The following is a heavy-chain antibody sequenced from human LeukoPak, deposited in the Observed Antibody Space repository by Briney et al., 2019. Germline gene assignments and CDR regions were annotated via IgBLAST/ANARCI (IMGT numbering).Heavy chain of an antibody. D-gene: IGHD3-22*01. J-gene: IGHJ4*02. CDR3: ARGRGSYYYDSSGYYFPTFDY. Sequence: SETLSLTCAVYGGSFSGYYWSWIRQPPGKGLEWIGEINHSGSTNYNPSLKSRVTISVDTSKNQFSLKLSSVTAADTAVYYCARGRGSYYYDSSGYYFPTFDYWGQGTLVTVSS. V-gene: IGHV4-34*01. CDR1: GGSFSGYY. CDR2: INHSGST.